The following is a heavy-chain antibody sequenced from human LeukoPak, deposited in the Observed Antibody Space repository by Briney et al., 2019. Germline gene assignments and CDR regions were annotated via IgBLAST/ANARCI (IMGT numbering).Heavy chain of an antibody. CDR3: GRPGTHWNYDY. Sequence: GGSLRLSCAASGFPFRTYWMSWVRQAPGKGLEWVASINEDGSEKHSVDSVKGRFTVSRDNAENSLYLQMNSLRAEDTAVYYCGRPGTHWNYDYRGQGILVTISS. D-gene: IGHD1-7*01. J-gene: IGHJ4*02. V-gene: IGHV3-7*01. CDR2: INEDGSEK. CDR1: GFPFRTYW.